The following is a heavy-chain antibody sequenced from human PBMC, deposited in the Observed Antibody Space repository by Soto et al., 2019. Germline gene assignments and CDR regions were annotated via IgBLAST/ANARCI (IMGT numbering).Heavy chain of an antibody. CDR3: AREHVAAAYCDT. Sequence: QVQLVESGGVVVQPGRSLRLSCAASGFTFSSHAMYWVRQAPGKGLEWVADISYDGIKKYYADSVKGRFTISRDNSKNMLFLHMNSLRAEDTAVYYCAREHVAAAYCDTWGQGTLVTVSS. CDR2: ISYDGIKK. J-gene: IGHJ4*02. CDR1: GFTFSSHA. V-gene: IGHV3-30-3*01. D-gene: IGHD6-13*01.